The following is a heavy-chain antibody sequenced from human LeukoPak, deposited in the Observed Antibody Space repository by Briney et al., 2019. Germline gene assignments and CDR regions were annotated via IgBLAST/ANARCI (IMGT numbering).Heavy chain of an antibody. V-gene: IGHV3-30*18. J-gene: IGHJ4*02. CDR1: GFTFSSYG. D-gene: IGHD6-19*01. Sequence: PGGSLRLSCAASGFTFSSYGMHWVRQAPGKGLEWVAVISYDGSNKYYADSVKGRFTISRDNSKNTLYLQMNSLRAEDTAVYYCAKGAVAGTVVDYWGQRTLVTLSS. CDR2: ISYDGSNK. CDR3: AKGAVAGTVVDY.